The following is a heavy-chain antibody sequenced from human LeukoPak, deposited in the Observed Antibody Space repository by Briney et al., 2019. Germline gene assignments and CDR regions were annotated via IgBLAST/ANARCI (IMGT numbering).Heavy chain of an antibody. Sequence: GASVKVSCKASGGTFSSYAISWVRQAPGQGLEWMGRIIPILGIANYAQKFQGRVTITADKSTSTAYMELSSLRSEDTAVYYCARVRYSGSYSAQITRDAFDIWGQGTMVTVSS. CDR2: IIPILGIA. CDR1: GGTFSSYA. D-gene: IGHD1-26*01. J-gene: IGHJ3*02. V-gene: IGHV1-69*04. CDR3: ARVRYSGSYSAQITRDAFDI.